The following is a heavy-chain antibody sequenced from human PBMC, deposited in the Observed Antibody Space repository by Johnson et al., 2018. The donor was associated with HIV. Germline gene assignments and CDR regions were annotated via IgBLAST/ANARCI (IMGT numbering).Heavy chain of an antibody. V-gene: IGHV3-30*04. CDR2: ISYDGSNN. Sequence: RLVESGGGVVQPGRSLRLSCAASRFSFSNYAMHWVRQAPGKGLEWVAVISYDGSNNYYADSVKGRFTISRDNSKNTVYLQMDSLRGEDTAVYYCARDPGNGGRPFDAFDIWGQGTMVTVSA. CDR3: ARDPGNGGRPFDAFDI. D-gene: IGHD4-23*01. CDR1: RFSFSNYA. J-gene: IGHJ3*02.